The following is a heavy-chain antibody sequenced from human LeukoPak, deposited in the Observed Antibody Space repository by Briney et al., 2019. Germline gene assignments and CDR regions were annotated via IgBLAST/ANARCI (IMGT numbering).Heavy chain of an antibody. CDR1: GGSISSTNW. CDR2: IYHSGST. J-gene: IGHJ3*02. D-gene: IGHD3-16*01. Sequence: PSETLSLTCAVSGGSISSTNWWSWVRQPPGKGLEWIGEIYHSGSTNYNPSLKSRVTISVDKSKNQFSLNLSSVTAADTAVYYCASRPPKYDYGEPRGNDAFDIWGQGTMVTVSS. V-gene: IGHV4-4*02. CDR3: ASRPPKYDYGEPRGNDAFDI.